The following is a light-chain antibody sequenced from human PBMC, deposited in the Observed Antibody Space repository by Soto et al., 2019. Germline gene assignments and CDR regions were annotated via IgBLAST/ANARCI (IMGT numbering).Light chain of an antibody. Sequence: DIQLTQSPSFLSASVGDSVTITCRASQPISNYLAWYQQKPGKAPELLIYSASTLQSGVPSRFSGSGSSTDFSLTIRALQPEDFATYYCLQLNRYPLTFGGGTKVDI. CDR3: LQLNRYPLT. CDR2: SAS. CDR1: QPISNY. J-gene: IGKJ4*01. V-gene: IGKV1-9*01.